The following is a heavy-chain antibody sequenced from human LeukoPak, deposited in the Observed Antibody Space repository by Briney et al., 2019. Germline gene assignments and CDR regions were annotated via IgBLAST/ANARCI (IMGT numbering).Heavy chain of an antibody. J-gene: IGHJ4*02. D-gene: IGHD3-22*01. CDR3: ARGGPDSSDYSSLFDY. V-gene: IGHV3-74*01. CDR2: INSDGSSR. Sequence: GGSLRLSCAASGFTFSNYWMSWVRQAPGKGLVWVSRINSDGSSRHYADSVKGRFTISGDNAKNTLHLQMTSLRAEDTAVYYCARGGPDSSDYSSLFDYWGRGILVTVSS. CDR1: GFTFSNYW.